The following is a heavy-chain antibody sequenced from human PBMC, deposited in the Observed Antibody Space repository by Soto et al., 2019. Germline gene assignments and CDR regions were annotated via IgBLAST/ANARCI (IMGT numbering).Heavy chain of an antibody. J-gene: IGHJ3*02. CDR3: AKGATVTTGHDAFDI. D-gene: IGHD4-17*01. V-gene: IGHV3-9*01. CDR2: ISWNSGSI. CDR1: GFTFDDYA. Sequence: EVQLVESGGGLVQPDRSLRLSCAASGFTFDDYAMHWVRQAPGKGLEWVSGISWNSGSIGYADSVKGRFTISRDNAKNSLYLEMNRLRAEDTALYYCAKGATVTTGHDAFDIWGQGTMVTVSS.